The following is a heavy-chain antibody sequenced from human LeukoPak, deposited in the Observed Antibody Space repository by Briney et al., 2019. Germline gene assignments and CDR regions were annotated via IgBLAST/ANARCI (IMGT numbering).Heavy chain of an antibody. CDR3: VNQISGWVY. CDR2: ITRNGDRK. D-gene: IGHD6-19*01. J-gene: IGHJ4*02. Sequence: GGSLRLSCSAFGFTFSDLAMHWVRQAPGKGLEYVSGITRNGDRKFYADSVKGRITISRDNSKNTLYLQMSSLNPEDTSVYYCVNQISGWVYWGQGTLVTVSS. CDR1: GFTFSDLA. V-gene: IGHV3-64D*06.